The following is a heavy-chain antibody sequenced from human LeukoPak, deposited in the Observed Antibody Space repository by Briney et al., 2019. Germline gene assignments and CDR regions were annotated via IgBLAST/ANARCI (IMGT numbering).Heavy chain of an antibody. CDR2: ISGSGDST. Sequence: PGGSLRLSCAASGFTFSTSATSWVRQAPGKGLEWVSGISGSGDSTYYVDSVKGRFTISRDNSNNILYMQMNNLRAEDTAVYYCARTRDYSRNLCCYYGMDVWGQGTTVTVFS. J-gene: IGHJ6*02. CDR3: ARTRDYSRNLCCYYGMDV. D-gene: IGHD6-13*01. CDR1: GFTFSTSA. V-gene: IGHV3-23*01.